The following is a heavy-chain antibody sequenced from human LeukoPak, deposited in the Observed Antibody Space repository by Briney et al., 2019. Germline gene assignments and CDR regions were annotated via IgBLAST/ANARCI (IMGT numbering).Heavy chain of an antibody. J-gene: IGHJ5*02. CDR1: GGSISSSSYY. Sequence: SETLSLTCTVSGGSISSSSYYWGWIRRPPGKGLEWIGSIYYSGSTYYNPSLKSRVTISVDTSKNQFSLKLSSVTAADTAVYYCARHYFGLLSLSWFDPWGQGTLVTVSS. CDR2: IYYSGST. CDR3: ARHYFGLLSLSWFDP. V-gene: IGHV4-39*01. D-gene: IGHD3-10*01.